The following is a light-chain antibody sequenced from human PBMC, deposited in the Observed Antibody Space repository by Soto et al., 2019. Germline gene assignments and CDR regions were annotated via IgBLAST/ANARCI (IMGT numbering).Light chain of an antibody. CDR2: GAS. J-gene: IGKJ4*01. V-gene: IGKV3-15*01. CDR1: QSVSSN. Sequence: EIVMTQSPATLSVSPGERATLSCRASQSVSSNFAWYQQKPGQAPRLLIYGASTRATGIPARFSGSGSGTEFTLTISSLQSEDFAVYYCQQYNNWPVLTFGGGTKVEIK. CDR3: QQYNNWPVLT.